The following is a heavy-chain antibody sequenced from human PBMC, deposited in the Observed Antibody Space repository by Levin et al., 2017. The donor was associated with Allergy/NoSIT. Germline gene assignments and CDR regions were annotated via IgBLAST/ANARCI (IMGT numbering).Heavy chain of an antibody. Sequence: SGPTLVKPTQTLTLTCTFSGFSLSTSGVGVGWIRQPPGKALEWLALIYWDDDKRYSPSLKSRLTITKDTSKNQVVLTMTNMDPVDTATYYCAHRRTRMSTGASPSKLRYFDWLPFDYWGQGTLVTVSS. J-gene: IGHJ4*02. CDR1: GFSLSTSGVG. CDR3: AHRRTRMSTGASPSKLRYFDWLPFDY. CDR2: IYWDDDK. V-gene: IGHV2-5*02. D-gene: IGHD3-9*01.